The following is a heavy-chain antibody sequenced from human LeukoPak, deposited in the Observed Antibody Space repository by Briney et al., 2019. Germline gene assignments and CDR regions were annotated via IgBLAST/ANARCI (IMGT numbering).Heavy chain of an antibody. J-gene: IGHJ6*02. V-gene: IGHV4-59*11. CDR1: GVSIRSHY. CDR3: ARSAAASTGTSSGADYYYFGMDV. D-gene: IGHD6-13*01. CDR2: VYYSGST. Sequence: SETLSLTCTVSGVSIRSHYWGWVRQSPGKGLEWIGYVYYSGSTNCNPSLKNRVTISLDTSRTRFSLKLNSVTAADTAVYYCARSAAASTGTSSGADYYYFGMDVWGQGTTVTVSS.